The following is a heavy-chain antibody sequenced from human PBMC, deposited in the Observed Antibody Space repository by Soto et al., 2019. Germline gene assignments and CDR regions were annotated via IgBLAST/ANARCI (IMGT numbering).Heavy chain of an antibody. J-gene: IGHJ4*02. CDR3: ARRNIVATIPYCDY. Sequence: ESGGGLVKPGGSLRLSCAASGFTFSDYYMSWIRQAPGKGLEWVSYISSSGSTIYYADSVKGRFTISRDNAKNSLHLQMNSLSAEDTAVYYCARRNIVATIPYCDYWGQGTLVTVSS. V-gene: IGHV3-11*01. CDR1: GFTFSDYY. CDR2: ISSSGSTI. D-gene: IGHD5-12*01.